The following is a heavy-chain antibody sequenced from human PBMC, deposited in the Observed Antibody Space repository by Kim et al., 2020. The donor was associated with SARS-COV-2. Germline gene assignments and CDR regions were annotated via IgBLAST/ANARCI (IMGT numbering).Heavy chain of an antibody. V-gene: IGHV3-23*01. CDR2: ITGSGGST. J-gene: IGHJ5*02. CDR3: AKGRSSGWDNWFDP. D-gene: IGHD6-19*01. Sequence: GGSLRLSCAVSGFTFSSYAMSWVRQAPGKGLEWVSTITGSGGSTYYADSVKGRFTISRDNSKNTLFLQMNSLRAEDTAVYYCAKGRSSGWDNWFDPWGQGTLVTVSS. CDR1: GFTFSSYA.